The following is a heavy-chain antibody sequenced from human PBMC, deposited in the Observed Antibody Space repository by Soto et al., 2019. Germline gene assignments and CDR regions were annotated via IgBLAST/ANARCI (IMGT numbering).Heavy chain of an antibody. Sequence: GGSLRLSCAASGFTFSSYGMHWVRQAPGKGLEWVAVIWYDGSNKYYADSVKGRLTISRDNSKNTLYLQMNSLRAEDTAVYYCARESLDSSGYYYSDYWGQGTLVTISS. J-gene: IGHJ4*02. D-gene: IGHD3-22*01. V-gene: IGHV3-33*01. CDR3: ARESLDSSGYYYSDY. CDR2: IWYDGSNK. CDR1: GFTFSSYG.